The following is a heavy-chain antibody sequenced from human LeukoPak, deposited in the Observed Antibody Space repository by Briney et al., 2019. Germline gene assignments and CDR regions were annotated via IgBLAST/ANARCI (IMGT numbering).Heavy chain of an antibody. D-gene: IGHD3-10*01. V-gene: IGHV3-30*03. Sequence: PGGSLRLSCAASGFTFSSYGMHWVRQAPGKGLEWVAVISYDGPNKYYADSVKGRFTISRDNSKNTLYLQMNSLRAEDTAVYYCAREVFLGRIWFGELFQDYWGQGTLVTVSS. CDR1: GFTFSSYG. CDR3: AREVFLGRIWFGELFQDY. J-gene: IGHJ4*02. CDR2: ISYDGPNK.